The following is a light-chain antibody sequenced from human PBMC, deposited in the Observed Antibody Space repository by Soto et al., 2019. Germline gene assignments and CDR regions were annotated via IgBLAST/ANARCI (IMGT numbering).Light chain of an antibody. Sequence: QSVLTQPPSAPGTPGQRLTNSCSESSSIIGLNTVSWYQQLPGTAPKLLIYTNNQRPAGVPDRFSGSKSVTSASLAISGLQSEHEADYSCAAWDDSLNGLYVFGTGTKVTVL. V-gene: IGLV1-44*01. J-gene: IGLJ1*01. CDR2: TNN. CDR3: AAWDDSLNGLYV. CDR1: SSIIGLNT.